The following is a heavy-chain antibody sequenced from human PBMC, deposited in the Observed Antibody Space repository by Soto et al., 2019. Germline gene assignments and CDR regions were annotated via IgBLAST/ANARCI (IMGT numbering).Heavy chain of an antibody. V-gene: IGHV4-59*08. J-gene: IGHJ4*02. CDR2: IYYTGTT. D-gene: IGHD3-22*01. CDR3: ARLGGYYQAFDS. Sequence: SETLSLTCPVSGGSIRDHYGGWIRQSPGKGLEWIGYIYYTGTTKYNPSLKSRVTISVDSSKNQFSLKLDSVTAADTAAYYCARLGGYYQAFDSWGQGTLVTVSS. CDR1: GGSIRDHY.